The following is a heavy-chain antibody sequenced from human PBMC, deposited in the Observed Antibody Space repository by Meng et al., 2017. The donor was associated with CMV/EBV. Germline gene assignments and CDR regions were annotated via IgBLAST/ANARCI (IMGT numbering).Heavy chain of an antibody. CDR1: GYTLTALS. CDR3: ATTTTAVAGIIRW. CDR2: FDPEDGET. D-gene: IGHD6-19*01. Sequence: ASVKVSCKVSGYTLTALSMHWVRQAPGKGLEWMGGFDPEDGETIYAQKFQGRVTMTEDTSTDTAYMELSSLRSEDTAVYYCATTTTAVAGIIRWWGQGTLVTVSS. J-gene: IGHJ4*02. V-gene: IGHV1-24*01.